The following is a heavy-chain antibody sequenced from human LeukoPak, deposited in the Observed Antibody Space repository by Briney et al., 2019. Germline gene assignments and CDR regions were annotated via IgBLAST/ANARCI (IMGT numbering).Heavy chain of an antibody. V-gene: IGHV1-2*02. Sequence: ASVKVSCKASGYTFTGYYMHWVRQAPGQGLEWMGWINPNSGGTNYAQKFQGRVTMTRDTSISTAYMELSRLRSDDTAVYYCARGGGFYYGSGSYYNPFDPWGQGTLVTVSS. CDR2: INPNSGGT. CDR1: GYTFTGYY. CDR3: ARGGGFYYGSGSYYNPFDP. J-gene: IGHJ5*02. D-gene: IGHD3-10*01.